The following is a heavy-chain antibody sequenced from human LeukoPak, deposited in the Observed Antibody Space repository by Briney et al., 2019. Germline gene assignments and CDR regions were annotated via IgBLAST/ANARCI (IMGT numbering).Heavy chain of an antibody. D-gene: IGHD3-22*01. CDR3: AKEITYYYDSSGYYYERYLQH. J-gene: IGHJ1*01. CDR1: GFTFSSYW. V-gene: IGHV3-7*03. CDR2: IKQDGSEK. Sequence: PGGSLRLSCAASGFTFSSYWMSWVRQAPGKGLEWVANIKQDGSEKYYVDSVKGRFTISRDNAKNTLYLQMNSLRAEDTAVYYCAKEITYYYDSSGYYYERYLQHWGQGTLVTVSS.